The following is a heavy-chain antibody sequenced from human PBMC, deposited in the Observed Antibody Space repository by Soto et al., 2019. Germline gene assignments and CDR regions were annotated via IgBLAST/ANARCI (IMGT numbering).Heavy chain of an antibody. CDR2: ISGSGGST. CDR1: GFTFSSYA. Sequence: GGSLRLSCAASGFTFSSYAMSWVRQAPGKGLEWVSAISGSGGSTYYADSVKGRFTISRDNSKNTLYLQMNSLRAEDTAVYYCAKDMNIVVVVAIGGDYWGQGTLVTVSS. D-gene: IGHD2-15*01. CDR3: AKDMNIVVVVAIGGDY. J-gene: IGHJ4*02. V-gene: IGHV3-23*01.